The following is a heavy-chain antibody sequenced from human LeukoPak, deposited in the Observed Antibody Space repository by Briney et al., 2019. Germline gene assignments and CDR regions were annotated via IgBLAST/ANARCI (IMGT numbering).Heavy chain of an antibody. CDR2: MNPNSGNT. CDR3: ARVSMGATFFYYYAMDV. CDR1: GYTFTSYD. J-gene: IGHJ6*02. V-gene: IGHV1-8*01. D-gene: IGHD1-26*01. Sequence: ASVKVSCKASGYTFTSYDINWVRQATGQGLEWMGWMNPNSGNTGYAQKFQGRVTMTRNTSISTAYMELSSLRSEDTAVYYCARVSMGATFFYYYAMDVWGQGTTVTVSS.